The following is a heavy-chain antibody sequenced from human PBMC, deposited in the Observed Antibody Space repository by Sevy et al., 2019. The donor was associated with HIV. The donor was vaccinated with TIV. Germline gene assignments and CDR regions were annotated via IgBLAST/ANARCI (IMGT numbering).Heavy chain of an antibody. V-gene: IGHV3-11*01. CDR3: ARDNYCISGDGCYGYGLDV. Sequence: GGSLRLSCSASGLTFSDYYMIWIRQAPGKGLECISYISNSGNTVYYADSVKGRFTVSRDNAKKSLYLQLNSLRDEDTAVYYCARDNYCISGDGCYGYGLDVWGQGTTVTVSS. D-gene: IGHD2-2*01. J-gene: IGHJ6*02. CDR1: GLTFSDYY. CDR2: ISNSGNTV.